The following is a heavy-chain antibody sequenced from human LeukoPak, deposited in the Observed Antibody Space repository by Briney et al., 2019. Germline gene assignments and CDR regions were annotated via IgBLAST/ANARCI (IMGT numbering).Heavy chain of an antibody. CDR2: IYYSGST. Sequence: KTSETLSLTCTVSGGSISSSSYYWGWIRQPPGKGLEWIGSIYYSGSTYYNPSLKSRVTISVDTSKNQFSLKLSSVTAADTAVYYCARHAAYYDFWSGYYELRYFDYWGQGTLVTVSS. V-gene: IGHV4-39*01. J-gene: IGHJ4*02. CDR3: ARHAAYYDFWSGYYELRYFDY. CDR1: GGSISSSSYY. D-gene: IGHD3-3*01.